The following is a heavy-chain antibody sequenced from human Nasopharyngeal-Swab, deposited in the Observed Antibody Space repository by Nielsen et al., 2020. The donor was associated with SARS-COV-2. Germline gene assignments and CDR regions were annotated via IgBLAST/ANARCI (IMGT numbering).Heavy chain of an antibody. Sequence: GGSLRLSCVASGFPFSDYAVNWVRQAPGEGLEWVSSISSSGFTIYYADSVKGRFTISRDNARNSLYLQMNSLRAEDTALYYCARESPRTNWHDGYFDYWGHGTLVTVSS. J-gene: IGHJ4*01. CDR1: GFPFSDYA. CDR3: ARESPRTNWHDGYFDY. D-gene: IGHD1-1*01. V-gene: IGHV3-48*03. CDR2: ISSSGFTI.